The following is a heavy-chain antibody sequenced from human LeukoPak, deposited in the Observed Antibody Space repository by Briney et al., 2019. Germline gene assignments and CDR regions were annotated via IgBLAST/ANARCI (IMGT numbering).Heavy chain of an antibody. Sequence: GGSLRLSCAASGFTVSSNYMSWVRQAPGNGLEWVSVTYSSGSTYYADSVKGRFTISRDNSKNTLDLQMNSLRAEDTAVYYCARDVYTGRYYLDYWGQGTLVTVSS. CDR1: GFTVSSNY. V-gene: IGHV3-53*01. CDR2: TYSSGST. J-gene: IGHJ4*02. CDR3: ARDVYTGRYYLDY. D-gene: IGHD1-26*01.